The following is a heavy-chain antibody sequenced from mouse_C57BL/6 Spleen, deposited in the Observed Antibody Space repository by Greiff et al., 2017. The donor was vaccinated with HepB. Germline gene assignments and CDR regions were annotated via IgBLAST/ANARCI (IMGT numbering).Heavy chain of an antibody. CDR2: IDPENGDT. J-gene: IGHJ2*01. V-gene: IGHV14-4*01. CDR1: GFNIKDDY. Sequence: VQLKESGAELVRPGASVKLSCTASGFNIKDDYMHWVKQRPEQGLEWIGWIDPENGDTEYASKFQGKATITADTSSNTAYLQLSSLTSEDTAVYYCTTRSNYAFDYWGQGTTLTVSS. D-gene: IGHD2-5*01. CDR3: TTRSNYAFDY.